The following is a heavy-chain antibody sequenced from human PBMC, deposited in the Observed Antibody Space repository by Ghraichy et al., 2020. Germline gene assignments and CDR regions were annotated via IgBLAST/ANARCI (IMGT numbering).Heavy chain of an antibody. CDR1: GYTFTSYG. CDR2: ISAYNGNT. Sequence: ASVKVSCKASGYTFTSYGINWVRQAPGQGLEWMGWISAYNGNTNYAQKLQGRVTMTTDTSTSTAYMELRSVRSDDTAVYYCARDRIQVVPAAIGSWGQGTLVIVSS. D-gene: IGHD2-2*02. J-gene: IGHJ5*02. V-gene: IGHV1-18*01. CDR3: ARDRIQVVPAAIGS.